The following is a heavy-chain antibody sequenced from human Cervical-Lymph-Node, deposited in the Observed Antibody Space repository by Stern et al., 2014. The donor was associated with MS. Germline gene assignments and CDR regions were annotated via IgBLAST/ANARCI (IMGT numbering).Heavy chain of an antibody. V-gene: IGHV1-46*01. J-gene: IGHJ6*02. CDR1: GYTFTSYY. Sequence: QVQLVQSGAEVRKPGASVKVSCTTSGYTFTSYYIHWVRQAPGQGLEWMGMINPTSGSTSSAQKFQGRVTMTRDSSTSTVNMQLRSLISDDTALYFCARDRYHSDSFHSGSRGLDVWGQGTTVTVSS. CDR3: ARDRYHSDSFHSGSRGLDV. CDR2: INPTSGST. D-gene: IGHD6-25*01.